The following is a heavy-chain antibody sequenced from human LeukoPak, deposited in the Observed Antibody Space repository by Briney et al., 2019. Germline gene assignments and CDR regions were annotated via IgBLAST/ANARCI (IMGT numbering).Heavy chain of an antibody. D-gene: IGHD3-22*01. CDR1: GFTFSSYT. CDR2: ISGSGGST. J-gene: IGHJ4*02. V-gene: IGHV3-23*01. Sequence: GGSLRLSCAASGFTFSSYTMSWVRQAPGKGLEWVSAISGSGGSTYYADSVKGRFTISRDNSKNTLYLQMNSLRAEDTAVHYCAKGDYYDSSGSPDYWGQGTLVTVSS. CDR3: AKGDYYDSSGSPDY.